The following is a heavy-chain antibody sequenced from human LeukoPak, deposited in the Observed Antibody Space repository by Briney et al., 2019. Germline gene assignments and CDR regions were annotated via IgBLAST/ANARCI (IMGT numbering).Heavy chain of an antibody. CDR1: GYTFTGYY. J-gene: IGHJ5*02. CDR3: ARDVVPAAIVNWFDP. D-gene: IGHD2-2*01. CDR2: IIPIFGTA. V-gene: IGHV1-69*13. Sequence: GASVRVSCKASGYTFTGYYMHWVRQAPGQGLEWMGWIIPIFGTANYAQKFQGRVTITADESTSTAYMELSSLRSEDTAVYYCARDVVPAAIVNWFDPWGQGTLVTVSS.